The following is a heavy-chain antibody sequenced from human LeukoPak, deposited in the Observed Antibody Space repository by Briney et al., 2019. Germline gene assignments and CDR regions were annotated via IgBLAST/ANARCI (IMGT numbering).Heavy chain of an antibody. CDR3: ARGAFYALYYFDY. D-gene: IGHD2/OR15-2a*01. CDR2: ISSSSSTI. V-gene: IGHV3-48*01. J-gene: IGHJ4*02. CDR1: GFTFSSYS. Sequence: GGSLRLSCAASGFTFSSYSMNWVRQAPGKGLEWVSYISSSSSTIYYADSVKGRFTISRDNAKNSLYLQMNSLRAEDTAVYYCARGAFYALYYFDYWGQGTLVTVSS.